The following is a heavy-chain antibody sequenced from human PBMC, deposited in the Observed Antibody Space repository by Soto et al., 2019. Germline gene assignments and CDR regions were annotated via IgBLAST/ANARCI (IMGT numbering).Heavy chain of an antibody. J-gene: IGHJ4*02. CDR1: GDSGSSNSAA. CDR2: TYYRSKWYN. D-gene: IGHD4-4*01. Sequence: SQPLTLTCAISGDSGSSNSAAWNWIRQSPSRGLEWLGRTYYRSKWYNDYAESVKSRITINPDTSKNQFSLHLNSVTPEDTAVYYCARDPPDFHSAFDYWGQGTLVTVSS. V-gene: IGHV6-1*01. CDR3: ARDPPDFHSAFDY.